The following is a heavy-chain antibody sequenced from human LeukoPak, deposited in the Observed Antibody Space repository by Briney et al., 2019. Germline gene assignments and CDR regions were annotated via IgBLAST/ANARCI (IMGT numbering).Heavy chain of an antibody. Sequence: SETLSLTCSVSGGSLTSYYWSWIRQPPGKGPEWIGYIYYSGSTNYNPSLKSRVTISVDASKNQFSLKLSSVTAADTAVYYCARSLSHYNYYYMDVWGKGTTVTVSS. J-gene: IGHJ6*03. CDR3: ARSLSHYNYYYMDV. CDR1: GGSLTSYY. CDR2: IYYSGST. V-gene: IGHV4-59*01.